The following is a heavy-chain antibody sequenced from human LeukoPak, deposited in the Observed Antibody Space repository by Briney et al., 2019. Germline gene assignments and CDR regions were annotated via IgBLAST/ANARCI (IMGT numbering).Heavy chain of an antibody. CDR1: GYTFTDYF. D-gene: IGHD3-16*01. CDR2: INPKRGDI. Sequence: ASVKVSCKASGYTFTDYFLHWLRQAPGQGLEWMGRINPKRGDINYAQKFQGWVSLTWNTSISTAYMDLSSLSSDDTAIYYCARVWQGFFDLWGRGTLVTVSS. J-gene: IGHJ2*01. V-gene: IGHV1-2*04. CDR3: ARVWQGFFDL.